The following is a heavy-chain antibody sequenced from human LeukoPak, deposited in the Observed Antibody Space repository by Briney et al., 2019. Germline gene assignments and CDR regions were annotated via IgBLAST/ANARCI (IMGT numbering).Heavy chain of an antibody. J-gene: IGHJ6*04. CDR2: ISAYNGNT. CDR1: GYTFTSYG. V-gene: IGHV1-18*04. Sequence: ASVKVSCKASGYTFTSYGISWVRQAPGQGLEWMGWISAYNGNTNYAQKLQGRVTMTTDTSTSTAYMELRSLRSDDTAVYYRARDYGTYYYGSGSYPRVDVWGKGTTVTVSS. CDR3: ARDYGTYYYGSGSYPRVDV. D-gene: IGHD3-10*01.